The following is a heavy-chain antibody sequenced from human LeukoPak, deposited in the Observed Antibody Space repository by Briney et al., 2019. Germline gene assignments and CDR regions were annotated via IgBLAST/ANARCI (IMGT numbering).Heavy chain of an antibody. V-gene: IGHV3-49*03. D-gene: IGHD3-10*01. Sequence: GGSLRLSCKGSGVTFSDCAVTWFRQTPEKGLEWVGFVRTKTHGGAPETAASVRGRFNVSRDDSAGIAYLQMTSLRTEDTAMYYCARVNFRDYRGYTWFEPWGQGTLVTVSS. CDR1: GVTFSDCA. CDR3: ARVNFRDYRGYTWFEP. CDR2: VRTKTHGGAP. J-gene: IGHJ5*02.